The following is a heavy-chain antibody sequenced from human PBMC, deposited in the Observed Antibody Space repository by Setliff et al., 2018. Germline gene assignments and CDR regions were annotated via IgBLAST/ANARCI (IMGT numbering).Heavy chain of an antibody. D-gene: IGHD5-12*01. CDR1: GFTFSSYA. V-gene: IGHV3-33*01. CDR3: AGDPPYSGYAFHI. J-gene: IGHJ3*02. Sequence: GGSLRLSCAASGFTFSSYAMHWVRQAPGKGLDWVAYIWYDGSYTYYTGSVKGRFTISRDNSRNTVYLQMNSLRVEDTAVYYCAGDPPYSGYAFHIWGQGTMVTVSS. CDR2: IWYDGSYT.